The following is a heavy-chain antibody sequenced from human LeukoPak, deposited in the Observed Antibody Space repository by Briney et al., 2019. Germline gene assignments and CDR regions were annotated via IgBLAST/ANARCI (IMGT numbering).Heavy chain of an antibody. CDR1: GGSINTANYY. CDR2: ISYSGTP. D-gene: IGHD1-26*01. J-gene: IGHJ4*02. Sequence: PSETLSLTCNVSGGSINTANYYWTWIRQPPGKGLEWIGYISYSGTPYYNPSLNSRLTISLDTSKNQFSLKLSSVTAADTAVYYCARAPGLSRSGSYYWYYFDYWGQGTLVTVSS. CDR3: ARAPGLSRSGSYYWYYFDY. V-gene: IGHV4-30-4*08.